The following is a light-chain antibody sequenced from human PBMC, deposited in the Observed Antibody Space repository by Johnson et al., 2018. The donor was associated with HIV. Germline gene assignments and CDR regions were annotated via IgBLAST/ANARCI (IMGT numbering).Light chain of an antibody. Sequence: SVLTQPPSVSAAPGQKVTISCSGSSSNIGNNYVSWYQQLPGTAPKLLIYENNKRPSGIPDRFSGSKSGTSATLGITGLQTGDEADYYCGTWDSSLSAGGFFFGTGTKVTVL. J-gene: IGLJ1*01. CDR2: ENN. V-gene: IGLV1-51*02. CDR3: GTWDSSLSAGGFF. CDR1: SSNIGNNY.